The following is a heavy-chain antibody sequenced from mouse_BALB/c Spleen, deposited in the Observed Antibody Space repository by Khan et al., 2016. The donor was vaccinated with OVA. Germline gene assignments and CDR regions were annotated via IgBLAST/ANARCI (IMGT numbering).Heavy chain of an antibody. D-gene: IGHD2-2*01. CDR2: IFPNNGGT. CDR3: ESHGYGGFAY. CDR1: GYPFTDYN. Sequence: MQLEESGPELVKPGASVKIPCKASGYPFTDYNMAWVKQSHGRGLEWIGDIFPNNGGTVYNQKFKGKATLTVDKSSSIAFMELRSLTSEDTAVYSGESHGYGGFAYWGQGTLVTVSA. J-gene: IGHJ3*01. V-gene: IGHV1-18*01.